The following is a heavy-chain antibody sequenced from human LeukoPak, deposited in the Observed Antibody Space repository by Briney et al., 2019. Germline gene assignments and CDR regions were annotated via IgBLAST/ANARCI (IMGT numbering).Heavy chain of an antibody. CDR2: ISSSSSYI. CDR1: GFTFSSYS. J-gene: IGHJ6*04. CDR3: ARNAAVVVPAAMGYYYGMDV. D-gene: IGHD2-2*01. Sequence: GGSLRLSCAASGFTFSSYSMNWVRQAPGKGLEWVSSISSSSSYIYYADSVKGRFTISRDNAKNSLYLQMNSLRAEDTAVYHCARNAAVVVPAAMGYYYGMDVWGKGTTVTVSS. V-gene: IGHV3-21*01.